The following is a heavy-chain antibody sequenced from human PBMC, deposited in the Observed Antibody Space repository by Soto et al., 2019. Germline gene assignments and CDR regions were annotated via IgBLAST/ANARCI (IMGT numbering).Heavy chain of an antibody. D-gene: IGHD2-8*02. J-gene: IGHJ3*02. V-gene: IGHV3-23*01. CDR2: ILVDGRT. CDR3: AKATATGGGAFDI. Sequence: QTGGSLRLSCAASGFICSSYDMSWVRQAPGKGLEWVSTILVDGRTFYVDSVKGRLTISRDSSQNTVYLQMNSLTAGDTALYYCAKATATGGGAFDICGQGTMVTVSS. CDR1: GFICSSYD.